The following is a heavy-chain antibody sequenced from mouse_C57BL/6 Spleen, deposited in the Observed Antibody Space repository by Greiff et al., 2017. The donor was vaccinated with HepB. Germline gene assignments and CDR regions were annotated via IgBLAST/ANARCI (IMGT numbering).Heavy chain of an antibody. D-gene: IGHD2-1*01. CDR1: GYTFTSYW. Sequence: QVQLQQPGAELVKPGASVKLSCKASGYTFTSYWMHWVKQRPGQGLEWIGMIHPNSGSTNYNEKFKSKATLTVDKSSSTAYMQLSSLTSYDSAVYYCARIYYDNYARVYWGQGTTLTVSS. J-gene: IGHJ2*01. CDR2: IHPNSGST. V-gene: IGHV1-64*01. CDR3: ARIYYDNYARVY.